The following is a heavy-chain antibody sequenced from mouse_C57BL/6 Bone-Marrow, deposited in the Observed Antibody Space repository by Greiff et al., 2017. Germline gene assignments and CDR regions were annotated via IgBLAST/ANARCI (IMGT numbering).Heavy chain of an antibody. V-gene: IGHV5-12*01. CDR1: GFTFSDYY. J-gene: IGHJ3*01. D-gene: IGHD3-2*02. CDR2: ISNGGGST. Sequence: EVQLVESGGGLVQPGGSLKLSCAASGFTFSDYYMYWVRQTPEKRLEWVAYISNGGGSTYYPDTVKGRFTISRDNAKNTLYLQMSRLKSEDTAMYYCARHGAAQATPFAYWGQGTLVTVSA. CDR3: ARHGAAQATPFAY.